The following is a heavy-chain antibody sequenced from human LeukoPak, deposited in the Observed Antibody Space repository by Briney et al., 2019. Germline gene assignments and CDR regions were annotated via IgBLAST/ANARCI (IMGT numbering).Heavy chain of an antibody. CDR1: GYTFTSYG. J-gene: IGHJ4*02. CDR2: ISAYNGNT. V-gene: IGHV1-18*01. CDR3: ARGTHGDERELLRKYYFDY. D-gene: IGHD1-26*01. Sequence: ASVKVSCKASGYTFTSYGISWVRQAPGQGLEWMGWISAYNGNTNYAQKLQGRVTMTTDTSTSTAYMELRSLRSDDTAVYYCARGTHGDERELLRKYYFDYWGQGTLVTVSS.